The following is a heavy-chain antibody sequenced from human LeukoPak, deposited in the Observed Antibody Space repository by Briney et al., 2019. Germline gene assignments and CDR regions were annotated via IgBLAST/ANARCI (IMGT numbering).Heavy chain of an antibody. CDR3: ARGPIVGATRGYYYMDV. CDR2: MNPNSGNT. D-gene: IGHD1-26*01. Sequence: ASVKVSCKASGDTFTSYDINWVRQATGQGLEWMGWMNPNSGNTGYAQKFQGRVTITRNTSISTAYMELSSLRSEDTAVYYCARGPIVGATRGYYYMDVWGKGTTVTVSS. J-gene: IGHJ6*03. V-gene: IGHV1-8*03. CDR1: GDTFTSYD.